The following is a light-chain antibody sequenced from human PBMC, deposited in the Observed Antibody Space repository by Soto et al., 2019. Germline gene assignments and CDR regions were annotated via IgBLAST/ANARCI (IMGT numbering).Light chain of an antibody. CDR1: QSLLHSNGYNY. V-gene: IGKV2-28*01. Sequence: DIVMTQSPLSLPATPGEPASISCRSSQSLLHSNGYNYLDWYLQKPGQSPQLLIYLGSNRASGVPDRFSGSGSGTDFTLKISRVEAEDVRVYYCMQPLQSWTFGQGTKVDIK. CDR3: MQPLQSWT. J-gene: IGKJ1*01. CDR2: LGS.